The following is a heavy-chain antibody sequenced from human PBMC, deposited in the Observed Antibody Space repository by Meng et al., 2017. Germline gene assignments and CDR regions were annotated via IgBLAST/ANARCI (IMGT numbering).Heavy chain of an antibody. V-gene: IGHV3-11*04. CDR1: GFTFSDYY. CDR3: ARIVFLPLRGVIITDAFDI. J-gene: IGHJ3*02. Sequence: GESLKISCAASGFTFSDYYMSWIRQAPGKGLEWVSYISSSGSTIYYADSVKGRFTISRDNAKNSLYLQMNSLRAEDTAVYYCARIVFLPLRGVIITDAFDIWGQGTMVTVSS. D-gene: IGHD3-10*01. CDR2: ISSSGSTI.